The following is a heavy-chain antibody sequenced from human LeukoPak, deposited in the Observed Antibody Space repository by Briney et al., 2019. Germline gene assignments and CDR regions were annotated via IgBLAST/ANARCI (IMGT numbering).Heavy chain of an antibody. V-gene: IGHV4-59*11. Sequence: PSETLSLTCTVSGGSISSHYWSWIRQPPGKGLEWIGYIYYSGSTNYNPSLKSRVTISVDTSKNQFSLKLSSVTAADTAVYYCARVPHYYDSSGYYYGWFDPWGQGTLITVSS. CDR3: ARVPHYYDSSGYYYGWFDP. J-gene: IGHJ5*02. D-gene: IGHD3-22*01. CDR2: IYYSGST. CDR1: GGSISSHY.